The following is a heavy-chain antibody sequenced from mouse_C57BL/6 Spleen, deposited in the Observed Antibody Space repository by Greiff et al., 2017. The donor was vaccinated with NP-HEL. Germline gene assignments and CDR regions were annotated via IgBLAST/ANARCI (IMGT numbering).Heavy chain of an antibody. D-gene: IGHD2-5*01. J-gene: IGHJ3*01. Sequence: VKLVESGPGLVAPSQSLSITCTVSGFSLTSYGVDWVRQSPGKGLEWLGVIWGVGSTNYNSALKSRLSISKDNSKSQVFLKMNSLQTDDTAMYYCASSYYSNSAWFAYWGQGTLVTVSA. CDR1: GFSLTSYG. V-gene: IGHV2-6*01. CDR2: IWGVGST. CDR3: ASSYYSNSAWFAY.